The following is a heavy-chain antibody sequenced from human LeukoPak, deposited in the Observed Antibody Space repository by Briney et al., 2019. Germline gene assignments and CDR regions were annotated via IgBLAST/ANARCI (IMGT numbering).Heavy chain of an antibody. Sequence: PSETLSLTCAVYGGSFSGYYWSWIRQPPGKGLEWIGEINHSGSTNYNPSLKSRVTISVDTSKNQSSLKLSSVTAADTAVYYCAIGLFWSGYSLDYWGQGTLVTVSS. J-gene: IGHJ4*02. CDR3: AIGLFWSGYSLDY. D-gene: IGHD3-3*01. CDR1: GGSFSGYY. CDR2: INHSGST. V-gene: IGHV4-34*01.